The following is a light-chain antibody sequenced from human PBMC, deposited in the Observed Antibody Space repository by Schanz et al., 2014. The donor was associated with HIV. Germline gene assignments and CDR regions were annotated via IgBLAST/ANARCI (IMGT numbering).Light chain of an antibody. CDR1: SSNVGTNY. Sequence: QSVLTQPPSASGTPGQRVTISCSGSSSNVGTNYVFWYQQLPGMAPKPLIHRDNQRASGVPDRFSGSKSGTSASLAISGLRSEDESDYYCATWDDSLTGFVFGSGTKLTVL. CDR2: RDN. J-gene: IGLJ1*01. V-gene: IGLV1-47*01. CDR3: ATWDDSLTGFV.